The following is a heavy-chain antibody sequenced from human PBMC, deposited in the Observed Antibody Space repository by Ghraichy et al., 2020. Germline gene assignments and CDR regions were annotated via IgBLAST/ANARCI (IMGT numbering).Heavy chain of an antibody. Sequence: GGSLRLSCAASGFTVSSNYMSWVRQAPGKGLEWVSVIYSGGSAYYADSVKGRFTISRDNSKNTLYLQMNSLRAEDTAVYYCARGYIVGFDAFDIWGQGTMVTVSS. CDR3: ARGYIVGFDAFDI. CDR2: IYSGGSA. V-gene: IGHV3-66*01. J-gene: IGHJ3*02. CDR1: GFTVSSNY. D-gene: IGHD1-26*01.